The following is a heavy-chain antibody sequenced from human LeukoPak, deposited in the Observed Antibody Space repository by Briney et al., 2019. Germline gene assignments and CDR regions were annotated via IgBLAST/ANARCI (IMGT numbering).Heavy chain of an antibody. CDR3: ARHPYGDYVSYFDY. V-gene: IGHV4-59*08. CDR1: GGSISSYY. CDR2: IYYSGST. Sequence: SETLSLTCTVSGGSISSYYWSWIRQPPGKGLEWNGYIYYSGSTNYNPSLKSRVTISVDTSKNQFSLKLSSVTAADTAVYYCARHPYGDYVSYFDYWGQGTLVTVSS. J-gene: IGHJ4*02. D-gene: IGHD4-17*01.